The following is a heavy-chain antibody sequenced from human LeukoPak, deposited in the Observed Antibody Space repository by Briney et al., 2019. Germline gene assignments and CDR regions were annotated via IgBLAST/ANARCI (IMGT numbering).Heavy chain of an antibody. CDR1: GFTFSSYW. J-gene: IGHJ4*02. V-gene: IGHV3-74*01. D-gene: IGHD3-22*01. CDR3: ARGHYYDNEPFFDY. Sequence: GGSLRLSCAASGFTFSSYWMHWVRHAPGEGLVWVSRIDTDGSNTSYADTVKVRFTSYRDNTKNTLSLQMISLRDTDTADYYRARGHYYDNEPFFDYWGQGTLVTVSS. CDR2: IDTDGSNT.